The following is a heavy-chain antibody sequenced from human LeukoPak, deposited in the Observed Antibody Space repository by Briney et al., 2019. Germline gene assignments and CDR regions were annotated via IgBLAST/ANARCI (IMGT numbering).Heavy chain of an antibody. V-gene: IGHV3-30*03. CDR2: ISYDGSNK. CDR3: ARDGTAAGTGDHYYYMDV. D-gene: IGHD6-13*01. Sequence: PAWSLRLSCVSSGCTFSEYYMSWIRQARGKGLEGVAVISYDGSNKYYASSVKGRFTISRDNSKNTLYLQMNSLRAEDTAVYYCARDGTAAGTGDHYYYMDVWGKGTTVTVSS. CDR1: GCTFSEYY. J-gene: IGHJ6*03.